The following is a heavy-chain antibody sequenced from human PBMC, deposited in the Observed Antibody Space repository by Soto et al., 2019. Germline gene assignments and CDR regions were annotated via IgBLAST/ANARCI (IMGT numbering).Heavy chain of an antibody. V-gene: IGHV1-69*13. Sequence: ASVKVSCKASGGTFSSYAISWVRQAPGQGLEWMGGIIPIFGTANYAQKFQGRVTVTADESTSTAYMELSSLRSEDTAVYYCARDVYGEGPYGMDVWGQGTTVTVSS. J-gene: IGHJ6*02. CDR1: GGTFSSYA. CDR2: IIPIFGTA. D-gene: IGHD4-17*01. CDR3: ARDVYGEGPYGMDV.